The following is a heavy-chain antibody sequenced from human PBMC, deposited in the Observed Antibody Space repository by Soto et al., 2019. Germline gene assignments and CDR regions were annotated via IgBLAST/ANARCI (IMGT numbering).Heavy chain of an antibody. J-gene: IGHJ3*02. CDR1: GGTFSSYT. D-gene: IGHD3-10*01. CDR3: ARDRGSGEGGFGDAFDI. V-gene: IGHV1-69*08. Sequence: QVQLVQSGAEVKKPGSSVKVSCKASGGTFSSYTISWVRQAPGQGLEWMGRIIPILGIANYAQKFQGRVTITADKYTSTGYMELRSMRSEDTAVYYCARDRGSGEGGFGDAFDIWGQGTMVTVSS. CDR2: IIPILGIA.